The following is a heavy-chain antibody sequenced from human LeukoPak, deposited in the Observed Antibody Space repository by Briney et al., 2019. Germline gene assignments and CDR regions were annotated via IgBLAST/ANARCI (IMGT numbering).Heavy chain of an antibody. Sequence: GGSLRLSCAASGFTFSSYSMHWVRQAPGKGLEWVAVISYDGSNKYYADSVKGRFTTSRDNSKNTLYLQMNSLRAEDTAVYYCAREAGNQLLYQGPYYYYGMDVWGQGTTVTVSS. CDR3: AREAGNQLLYQGPYYYYGMDV. CDR1: GFTFSSYS. D-gene: IGHD2-2*02. J-gene: IGHJ6*02. V-gene: IGHV3-30*03. CDR2: ISYDGSNK.